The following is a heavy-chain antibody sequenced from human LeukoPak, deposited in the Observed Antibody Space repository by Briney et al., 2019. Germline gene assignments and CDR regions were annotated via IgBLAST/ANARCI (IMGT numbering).Heavy chain of an antibody. J-gene: IGHJ5*02. CDR1: GYSISSGYY. CDR2: IYHSGST. V-gene: IGHV4-38-2*01. Sequence: PSETLSLTCAVSGYSISSGYYWGWIRQPPGKGLEWIGSIYHSGSTYYNPSLKSRVTISVDTSKNQFSLKLSSVTAADTAVYYCARGRFGELLYRVGNWFDPWGQGTLVTVSS. D-gene: IGHD3-10*01. CDR3: ARGRFGELLYRVGNWFDP.